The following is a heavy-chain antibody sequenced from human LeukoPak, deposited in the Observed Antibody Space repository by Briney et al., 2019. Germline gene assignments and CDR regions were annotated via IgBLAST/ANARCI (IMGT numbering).Heavy chain of an antibody. CDR3: ARGPDITARPLDY. CDR2: ISHRGGT. CDR1: GGSFSGYY. D-gene: IGHD6-6*01. Sequence: PSEILSLTCAVFGGSFSGYYWTWLRQSPGKGLEWIGEISHRGGTNYNPSLKSRVTMSVDTSKKQFSVKLSSVTAADTAVYYCARGPDITARPLDYWGQGTLVTVSS. J-gene: IGHJ4*02. V-gene: IGHV4-34*01.